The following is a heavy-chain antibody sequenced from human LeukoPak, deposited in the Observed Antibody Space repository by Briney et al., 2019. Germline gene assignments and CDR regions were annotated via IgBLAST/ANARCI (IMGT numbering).Heavy chain of an antibody. CDR3: VPYYYDRSGYYRGDFDY. CDR1: GFTFSNYG. CDR2: ISGSGGST. V-gene: IGHV3-23*01. D-gene: IGHD3-22*01. J-gene: IGHJ4*02. Sequence: GRSLRLSCAASGFTFSNYGMHWVRQAPGKGLEWVSAISGSGGSTYYADSVKGRFTISRDNSKNTLYLQMNSLRAEDTAVYYCVPYYYDRSGYYRGDFDYWGQGTLVTVSS.